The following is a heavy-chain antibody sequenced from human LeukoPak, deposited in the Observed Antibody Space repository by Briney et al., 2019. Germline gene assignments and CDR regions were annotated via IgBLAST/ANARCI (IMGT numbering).Heavy chain of an antibody. J-gene: IGHJ4*02. CDR3: AKDLGGVATPDYYDSSGMFDY. Sequence: PGGSLRLSCAASGFTFSSYAMHWVRQAPGKGLEWVAVISYDGSNKYYADSVKGRFTISRDNSKNTLYLEMNSLRAEDTAVYYCAKDLGGVATPDYYDSSGMFDYWGQGTLVTVSS. CDR1: GFTFSSYA. CDR2: ISYDGSNK. V-gene: IGHV3-30*04. D-gene: IGHD3-22*01.